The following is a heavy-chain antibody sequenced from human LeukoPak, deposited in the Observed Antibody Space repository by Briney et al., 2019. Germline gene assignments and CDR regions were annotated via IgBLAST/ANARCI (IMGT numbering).Heavy chain of an antibody. Sequence: PGGSLRLSCAASGFTFSNAWMNWVRQAPGKGLEWVGRIRSKTDGGTTDYAAPVKGRFTISRDDSKNTLYLQINSLKTEDTAVYYCTTLPLGYCYTTTRYSYFDYWGQGTLVTVSS. V-gene: IGHV3-15*01. J-gene: IGHJ4*02. CDR1: GFTFSNAW. CDR3: TTLPLGYCYTTTRYSYFDY. CDR2: IRSKTDGGTT. D-gene: IGHD2-2*01.